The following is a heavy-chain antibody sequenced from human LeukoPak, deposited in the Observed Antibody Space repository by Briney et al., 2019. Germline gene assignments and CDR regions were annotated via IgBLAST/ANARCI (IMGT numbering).Heavy chain of an antibody. CDR1: GGSISNYY. CDR2: ISYSGST. V-gene: IGHV4-59*01. CDR3: ARGLTGTTSIFQH. Sequence: KTSETLSLTCTVSGGSISNYYWSWIRQPPGKGLEWIGYISYSGSTKYNPSLNSRVTISVDTSKNQFSLKVNSLTAADTAVYYCARGLTGTTSIFQHWGQGTLVTVSS. J-gene: IGHJ1*01. D-gene: IGHD1-7*01.